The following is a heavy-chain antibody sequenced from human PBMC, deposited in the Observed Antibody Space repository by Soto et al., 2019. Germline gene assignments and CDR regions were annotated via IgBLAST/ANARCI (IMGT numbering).Heavy chain of an antibody. V-gene: IGHV1-2*04. CDR1: GYSLTELS. Sequence: ASVKVSCKVSGYSLTELSMHLVRQASGQGLEWMGWINPNSGGTNYAQKFQGWVTMTRDTSISTAYMELSRLRSDDTAVYYCARGYDILTGYANYYYYYMDVWGKGTTVTVSS. J-gene: IGHJ6*03. CDR3: ARGYDILTGYANYYYYYMDV. D-gene: IGHD3-9*01. CDR2: INPNSGGT.